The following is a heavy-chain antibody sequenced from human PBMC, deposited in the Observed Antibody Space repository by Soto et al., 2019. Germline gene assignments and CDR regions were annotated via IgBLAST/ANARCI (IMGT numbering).Heavy chain of an antibody. CDR1: ESTVRSDW. J-gene: IGHJ4*02. CDR3: SGGVGDAF. Sequence: EGHLVESGGGLVQTGGSLRLSCAISESTVRSDWMNWVRQAPGKGLEWVAHTNQDGSEKYYVDSVKGRFTIFRDNAKNSLYLQMNSLKVGDTAMYYCSGGVGDAFWGQGTLVTVSS. V-gene: IGHV3-7*04. CDR2: TNQDGSEK. D-gene: IGHD3-16*01.